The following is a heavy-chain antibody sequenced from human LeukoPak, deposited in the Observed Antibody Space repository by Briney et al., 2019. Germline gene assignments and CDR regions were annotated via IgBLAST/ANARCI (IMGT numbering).Heavy chain of an antibody. D-gene: IGHD3-22*01. V-gene: IGHV3-48*03. Sequence: PGGSLRLSCAASGFTFSSYEMNWVRQAPGKGLEWVSYISDSGSTKYYADSVKGRFTISRDNAKNSLCLQMNSLRAEDTAVFYCARGQHFRLYDSSGYYPYWGQGTLVTVSS. CDR2: ISDSGSTK. CDR1: GFTFSSYE. J-gene: IGHJ4*02. CDR3: ARGQHFRLYDSSGYYPY.